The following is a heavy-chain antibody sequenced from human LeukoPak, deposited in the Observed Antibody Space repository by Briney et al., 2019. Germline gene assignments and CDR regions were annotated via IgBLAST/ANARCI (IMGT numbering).Heavy chain of an antibody. Sequence: PSETLSLTCTVSGGSISSYYWSWIRQPPGKGLEWIGYIYYSGSTNYNPSLKSRVTISVDTSKNQFSLKLSSVTAADTAVYYCARDRKRAFDYRGQGTLVTVSS. CDR3: ARDRKRAFDY. CDR2: IYYSGST. V-gene: IGHV4-59*01. CDR1: GGSISSYY. D-gene: IGHD6-25*01. J-gene: IGHJ4*02.